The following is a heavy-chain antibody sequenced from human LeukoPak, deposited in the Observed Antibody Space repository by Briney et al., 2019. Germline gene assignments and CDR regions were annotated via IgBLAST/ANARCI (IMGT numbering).Heavy chain of an antibody. J-gene: IGHJ6*03. CDR2: ISYDGSNK. CDR1: GFTFSSYA. V-gene: IGHV3-30*01. Sequence: GRSLRVSCAASGFTFSSYAMHWVRQAPGQGLEWVAVISYDGSNKYYADSVKGRFTISRGNSKNTLYLQMNSLRAEDTAVYYCARDDRGYLAYMDVWGEETTVTVSS. D-gene: IGHD6-25*01. CDR3: ARDDRGYLAYMDV.